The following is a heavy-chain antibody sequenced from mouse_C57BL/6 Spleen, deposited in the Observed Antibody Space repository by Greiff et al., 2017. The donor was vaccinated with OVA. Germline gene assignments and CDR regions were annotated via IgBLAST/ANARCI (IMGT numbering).Heavy chain of an antibody. CDR1: GYTFTSYW. J-gene: IGHJ2*01. Sequence: QVQLKQPGAELVRPGTSVKLSCKASGYTFTSYWMHWVKQRPGQGLEWIGVIDPSDSYTNYNQKFKGKATLTVDTSSSTAYMQLSSLTSEDSAVYYCARWELQAWFAYWGQGTTLTVSS. V-gene: IGHV1-59*01. CDR2: IDPSDSYT. CDR3: ARWELQAWFAY. D-gene: IGHD1-1*02.